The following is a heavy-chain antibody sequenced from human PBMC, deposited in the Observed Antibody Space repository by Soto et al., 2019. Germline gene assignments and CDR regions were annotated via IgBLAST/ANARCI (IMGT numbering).Heavy chain of an antibody. CDR3: AKATWGYWYFDL. D-gene: IGHD7-27*01. CDR1: GFIFRSYG. J-gene: IGHJ2*01. V-gene: IGHV3-23*01. Sequence: EVQLLESGGGLVQPGGSLRLSCAASGFIFRSYGMSWVRQAPGKGLERVSAISGSGDSPYYADSVKGRFTVSRDNSKNTLYLQMTSLRAEDTAVYYCAKATWGYWYFDLWGRGTLVTVSS. CDR2: ISGSGDSP.